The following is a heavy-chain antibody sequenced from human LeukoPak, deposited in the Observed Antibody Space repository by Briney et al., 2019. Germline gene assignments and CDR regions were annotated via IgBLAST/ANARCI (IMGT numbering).Heavy chain of an antibody. Sequence: ASVKVSCKASGYTFTSYYMHWVRQAPGQRLEWMGWISPNSGNTHYAQGVQGRVTMTTDTSRSTAYMELRSLRFDDTAMYYCTRVRNSDNWWGAFDIWGQGTMVTVS. J-gene: IGHJ3*02. CDR1: GYTFTSYY. D-gene: IGHD1-1*01. CDR2: ISPNSGNT. V-gene: IGHV1-18*04. CDR3: TRVRNSDNWWGAFDI.